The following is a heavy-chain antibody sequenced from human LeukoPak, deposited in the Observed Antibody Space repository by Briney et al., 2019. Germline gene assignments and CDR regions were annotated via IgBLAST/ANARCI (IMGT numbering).Heavy chain of an antibody. CDR1: GFTFDDYG. D-gene: IGHD3-3*01. V-gene: IGHV3-20*04. Sequence: RTGGSLRLSCAASGFTFDDYGMSWVRQAPGKGLEWVSGINWNGGSTGYADSVKGRFTISRDNAKNSLYLQMNSLRAEDTALYYCARDKDDFWSGYSRGAIDIWGQGTMVTVSS. CDR3: ARDKDDFWSGYSRGAIDI. J-gene: IGHJ3*02. CDR2: INWNGGST.